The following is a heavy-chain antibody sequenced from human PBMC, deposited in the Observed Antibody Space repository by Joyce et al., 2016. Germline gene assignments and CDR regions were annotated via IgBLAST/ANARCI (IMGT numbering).Heavy chain of an antibody. J-gene: IGHJ4*02. CDR3: ARDSKLRYFDWLSYSLDY. Sequence: QVQLVQSGAEVEKPGASVKVSCRASGYTFNAYYMHWVRQAPGQGLEWMGWINPNTGGTIYDQKLQGRVTLTSDTSISTAYMQLSGLRYDDTAMYYCARDSKLRYFDWLSYSLDYWGRGTLVTVSS. V-gene: IGHV1-2*02. CDR2: INPNTGGT. CDR1: GYTFNAYY. D-gene: IGHD3-9*01.